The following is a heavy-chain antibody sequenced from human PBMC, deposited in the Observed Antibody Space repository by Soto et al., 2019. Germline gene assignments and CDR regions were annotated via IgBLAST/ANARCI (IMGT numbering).Heavy chain of an antibody. D-gene: IGHD1-20*01. CDR3: ARVRYEYYGMDV. CDR1: GGSISSGDYY. V-gene: IGHV4-30-4*01. J-gene: IGHJ6*02. CDR2: IYYSGST. Sequence: SETLSLTCTVSGGSISSGDYYWSWIRQPPGKGLEWIGYIYYSGSTYYNPSLKSRVTISVDTSKNQFSLKLSSVTAADTAVYYCARVRYEYYGMDVWGQGTTVTVSS.